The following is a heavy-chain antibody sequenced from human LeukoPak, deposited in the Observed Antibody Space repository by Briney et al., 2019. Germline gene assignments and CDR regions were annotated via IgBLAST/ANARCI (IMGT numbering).Heavy chain of an antibody. CDR1: EYTFTVYY. V-gene: IGHV1-2*02. Sequence: GASVKVSYTASEYTFTVYYMHWVRQAPGQGLEWMGWINSNSGGTNYAQKFQGRVTMTRDTSISTAYMELIRLRSGDTAVYYCARAPTAGFFDYWGQGTLVTVSS. D-gene: IGHD6-13*01. J-gene: IGHJ4*02. CDR2: INSNSGGT. CDR3: ARAPTAGFFDY.